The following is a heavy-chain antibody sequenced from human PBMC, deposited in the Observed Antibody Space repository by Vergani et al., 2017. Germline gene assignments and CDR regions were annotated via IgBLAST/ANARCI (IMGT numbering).Heavy chain of an antibody. CDR2: IYHSGSN. CDR1: GGSISSGGYS. V-gene: IGHV4-30-2*01. Sequence: QLQLQESGPGLVKPSQTLSLTCAVSGGSISSGGYSWSWIRQPPGKGLEWIGYIYHSGSNYYNLALRSRITITVDRSKNQFSLKLSSVTAADTAVYYCARLRRGNYYYYMDVWGKGTTVTVSS. CDR3: ARLRRGNYYYYMDV. J-gene: IGHJ6*03. D-gene: IGHD3-16*01.